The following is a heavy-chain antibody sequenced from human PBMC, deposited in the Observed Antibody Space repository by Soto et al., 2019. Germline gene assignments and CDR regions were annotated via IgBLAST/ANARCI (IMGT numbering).Heavy chain of an antibody. V-gene: IGHV1-18*01. D-gene: IGHD1-26*01. J-gene: IGHJ4*02. CDR3: ARDLGGPIVDY. CDR1: GYTFTSYG. CDR2: ISGYNGNT. Sequence: QVQLVQPGAEVKKPGASVKVSCKASGYTFTSYGISWVRQAPGQGLEWMGWISGYNGNTKYAQKLQGRVTMTTDTYTSTGYKELRSLRSDDTAVYFRARDLGGPIVDYWGQGTLVTVSS.